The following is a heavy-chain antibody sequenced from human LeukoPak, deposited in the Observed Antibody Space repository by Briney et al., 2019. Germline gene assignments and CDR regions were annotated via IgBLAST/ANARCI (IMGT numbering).Heavy chain of an antibody. CDR1: GGSISSGSYY. J-gene: IGHJ5*02. CDR2: IYTSGST. D-gene: IGHD4-17*01. CDR3: ARLLGGDYVWFDP. V-gene: IGHV4-61*02. Sequence: SQTLFLTCTVSGGSISSGSYYWSWIRQPAGKGLEWIGRIYTSGSTNYNPSLESRVTISVDTSKNQFSLKLSSVTAADTAVYYCARLLGGDYVWFDPWGQGTPVTVSS.